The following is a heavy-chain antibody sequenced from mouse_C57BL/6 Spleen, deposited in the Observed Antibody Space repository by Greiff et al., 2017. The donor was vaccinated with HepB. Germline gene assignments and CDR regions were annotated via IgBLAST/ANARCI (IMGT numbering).Heavy chain of an antibody. CDR1: GFSLTSYG. CDR2: IWRGGST. Sequence: VKLVESGPGLVQPSQCLSITCTVSGFSLTSYGVHWVRQSPGKGVEWLGVIWRGGSTDYNAAFMFRLSITKDNSKSQVFFKMNSLQADDTAIYYCAKSTVVPYWYFDVWGAGTTVSVSS. D-gene: IGHD1-1*01. V-gene: IGHV2-5*01. CDR3: AKSTVVPYWYFDV. J-gene: IGHJ1*01.